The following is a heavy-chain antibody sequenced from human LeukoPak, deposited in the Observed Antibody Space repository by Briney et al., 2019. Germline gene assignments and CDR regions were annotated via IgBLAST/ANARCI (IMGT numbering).Heavy chain of an antibody. CDR3: AREGEHQLAYDAFDN. CDR1: GDSVSSNSAA. J-gene: IGHJ3*02. CDR2: TYYRSKWYD. Sequence: SQTLSLTCAISGDSVSSNSAAWNWIRQSPSRGLEWLGRTYYRSKWYDDYAVSVASRIIINPDTSKNQFSLQLNSVTPEDTAVYYCAREGEHQLAYDAFDNWGQGTMVTVSS. D-gene: IGHD6-13*01. V-gene: IGHV6-1*01.